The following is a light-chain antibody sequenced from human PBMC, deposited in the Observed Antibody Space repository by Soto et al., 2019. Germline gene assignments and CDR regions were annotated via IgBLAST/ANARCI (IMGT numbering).Light chain of an antibody. J-gene: IGKJ2*01. CDR3: QQYNSYSPYT. V-gene: IGKV1-5*01. CDR2: DAS. Sequence: DIQMTQSPSTLSASVGDRVTITCRASQSISSWLAWYQQKPGKAPKLLIYDASTLESGVPSRFSSSGSGTEFTLTISSLQPDEVATYYCQQYNSYSPYTFGQGTKLEIK. CDR1: QSISSW.